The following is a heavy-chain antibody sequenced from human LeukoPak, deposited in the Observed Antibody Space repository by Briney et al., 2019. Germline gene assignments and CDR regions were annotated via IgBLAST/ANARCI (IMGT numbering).Heavy chain of an antibody. CDR1: GGSFSGCY. CDR2: INHSGST. CDR3: ARGRLKQWLVRYADYYYGMDV. V-gene: IGHV4-34*01. J-gene: IGHJ6*02. Sequence: KPSGTLSLTCAVYGGSFSGCYWSWIRQPPGKGLEWIGEINHSGSTNYNPSLKSRVTISVDTSKNQFSLKLSSVTAADTAVYYCARGRLKQWLVRYADYYYGMDVWGQGTTVTVSS. D-gene: IGHD6-19*01.